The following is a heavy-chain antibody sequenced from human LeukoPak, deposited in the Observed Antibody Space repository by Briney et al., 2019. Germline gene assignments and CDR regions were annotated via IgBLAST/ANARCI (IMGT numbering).Heavy chain of an antibody. J-gene: IGHJ4*02. D-gene: IGHD6-19*01. V-gene: IGHV3-66*04. CDR1: GFTVSSNY. CDR3: ASHSSGWYVDY. CDR2: IYSGGST. Sequence: GGSLRLSCAASGFTVSSNYMSWVSQAPGKGLEWVSVIYSGGSTYYADSVKGRFTISRDNSKNTLYLQMNSLRAEDTAVYYCASHSSGWYVDYWGQGTLVTVSS.